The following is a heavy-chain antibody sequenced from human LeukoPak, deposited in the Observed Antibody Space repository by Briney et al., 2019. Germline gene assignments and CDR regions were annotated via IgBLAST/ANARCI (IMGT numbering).Heavy chain of an antibody. CDR3: ARSYGSGSYFDS. CDR1: GGSISSYY. V-gene: IGHV4-59*01. J-gene: IGHJ4*02. Sequence: PSETPSLTCTVSGGSISSYYWSWIRQPPGKGLEWIGYIYYSGSTNYNPSLKSRVTISVDTSKNQFSLKLSSVTTVDTAVYFCARSYGSGSYFDSWGQGTLVTVSS. D-gene: IGHD3-10*01. CDR2: IYYSGST.